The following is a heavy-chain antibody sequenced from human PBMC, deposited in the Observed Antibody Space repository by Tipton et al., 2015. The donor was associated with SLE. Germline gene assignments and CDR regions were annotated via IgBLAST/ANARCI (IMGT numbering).Heavy chain of an antibody. J-gene: IGHJ6*04. CDR2: IYYSGNT. Sequence: GLVKPSETLYLTCTVSGGSLSSYHWRWIRQPPGRGLEWVGYIYYSGNTYYSPSLKSRVTISVDTSKNQFSLKMRSVTAADTAVYYCASLPQGYCSTINGSPRMDVWGKGTTVTVSS. V-gene: IGHV4-59*13. CDR3: ASLPQGYCSTINGSPRMDV. D-gene: IGHD2-2*01. CDR1: GGSLSSYH.